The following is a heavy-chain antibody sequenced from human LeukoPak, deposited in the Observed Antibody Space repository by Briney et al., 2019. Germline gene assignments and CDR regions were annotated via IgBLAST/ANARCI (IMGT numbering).Heavy chain of an antibody. V-gene: IGHV4-38-2*02. CDR2: IYHSGST. CDR3: ARAGTIPAAIGFDP. Sequence: SETLSLTCTVSGYSISSGYYWGWIRQPPGKRLEWIGSIYHSGSTYYNPSLKSRVTISVDTSKNQFSLKLSSVTAADTAVYYCARAGTIPAAIGFDPWGQGTLVTVSS. CDR1: GYSISSGYY. J-gene: IGHJ5*02. D-gene: IGHD2-2*01.